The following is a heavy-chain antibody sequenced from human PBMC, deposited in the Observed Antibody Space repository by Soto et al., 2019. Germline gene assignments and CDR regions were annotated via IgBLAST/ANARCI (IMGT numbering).Heavy chain of an antibody. D-gene: IGHD2-15*01. V-gene: IGHV4-59*01. CDR2: SDYA. J-gene: IGHJ5*02. CDR3: ARDLKEYCSDGKCNWFDP. CDR1: GGSISGYY. Sequence: SETMSLTCTVSGGSISGYYWSWIRQPPGKGLEWIGYSDYALSVKSRVTINADMSKNQVSLQLSSATAADAAVYYCARDLKEYCSDGKCNWFDPWGQGTLVTVSS.